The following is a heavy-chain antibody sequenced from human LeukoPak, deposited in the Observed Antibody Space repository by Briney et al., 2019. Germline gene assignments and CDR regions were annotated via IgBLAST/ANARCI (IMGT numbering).Heavy chain of an antibody. J-gene: IGHJ5*02. CDR2: IYAGGNT. V-gene: IGHV4-61*02. D-gene: IGHD3-10*01. Sequence: SRTLSLTYTVSGDSISTGGYFWSWLRQPAGKGLEWIGRIYAGGNTNYNPSLRSRVTISVDTSKNQFSLKLNSVTAADTAVYYCVRMDYYGSGTYHNWFDPWGQGTLVTVSS. CDR1: GDSISTGGYF. CDR3: VRMDYYGSGTYHNWFDP.